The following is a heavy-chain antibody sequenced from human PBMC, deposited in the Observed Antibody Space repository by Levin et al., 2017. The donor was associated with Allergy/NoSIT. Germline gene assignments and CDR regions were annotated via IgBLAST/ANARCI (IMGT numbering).Heavy chain of an antibody. J-gene: IGHJ5*02. CDR2: IYYSGST. D-gene: IGHD4-17*01. CDR3: ARYGSLWFDP. CDR1: GGSISSGGYY. V-gene: IGHV4-31*03. Sequence: PSETLSLTCTVSGGSISSGGYYWSWIRQHPGTGLEWIGYIYYSGSTYYNPSLKSRVTISVDTSKNQFSLKLSSVTAADTAVYYCARYGSLWFDPWGQGTLVTVSS.